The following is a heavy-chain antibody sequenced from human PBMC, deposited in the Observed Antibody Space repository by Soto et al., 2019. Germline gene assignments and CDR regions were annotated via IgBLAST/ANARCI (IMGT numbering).Heavy chain of an antibody. CDR2: ISGSGGST. Sequence: EVQLLESGGGLVQPGGSLRLSCAASGFTFSSYAMSWVRQAPGKGLEWVSAISGSGGSTYHADSVKGRFTISRDNSKNTLYLQMNSLRAEDTAVYYCAKVPSGSYYRGYYYYGMDVWGQGTTVTVSS. V-gene: IGHV3-23*01. CDR3: AKVPSGSYYRGYYYYGMDV. J-gene: IGHJ6*02. D-gene: IGHD3-10*01. CDR1: GFTFSSYA.